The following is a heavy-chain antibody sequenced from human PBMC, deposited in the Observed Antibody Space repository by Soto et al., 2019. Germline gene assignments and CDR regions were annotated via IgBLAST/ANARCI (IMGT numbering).Heavy chain of an antibody. J-gene: IGHJ3*02. CDR1: GFTFSSYA. CDR2: ISGSGSST. V-gene: IGHV3-23*01. Sequence: EVQLLESGGDLVQPGGSLRLSCAASGFTFSSYAMSWVRQAPGKGLEWVSAISGSGSSTYYADSVKGRFTISRDNSKNTLYLQMNSLRAEDTAVYYCAKDRTYYYDSSCYYPDAFDIWGQGTMVTVSS. D-gene: IGHD3-22*01. CDR3: AKDRTYYYDSSCYYPDAFDI.